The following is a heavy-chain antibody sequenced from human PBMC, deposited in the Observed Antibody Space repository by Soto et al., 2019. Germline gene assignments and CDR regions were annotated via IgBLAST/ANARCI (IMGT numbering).Heavy chain of an antibody. D-gene: IGHD3-9*01. V-gene: IGHV3-48*02. CDR2: ISSGSKTI. Sequence: GGSLRLSCAASGFTFSAYSVNWVRQAPGKGLEWVSYISSGSKTIYYAESVKGRFTVSRDNARNSQYLQMNSLRDEDTAVYYCAREDILGVRSFDYWGQGTLVTVPS. J-gene: IGHJ4*02. CDR1: GFTFSAYS. CDR3: AREDILGVRSFDY.